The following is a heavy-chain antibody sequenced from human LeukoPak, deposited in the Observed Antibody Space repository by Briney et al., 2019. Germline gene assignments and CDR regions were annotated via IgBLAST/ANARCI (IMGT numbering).Heavy chain of an antibody. J-gene: IGHJ4*02. Sequence: GGSLRLSCAAFGFTFGSYAMHWVRQAPGKGLEWVAVISYDGSNKYYADSVKGRFTISRDNSKNTLYLQMNSLRAEDTAVYYCASPRRYFDWLYPIHWGQGTLVTVSS. CDR1: GFTFGSYA. D-gene: IGHD3-9*01. V-gene: IGHV3-30*04. CDR2: ISYDGSNK. CDR3: ASPRRYFDWLYPIH.